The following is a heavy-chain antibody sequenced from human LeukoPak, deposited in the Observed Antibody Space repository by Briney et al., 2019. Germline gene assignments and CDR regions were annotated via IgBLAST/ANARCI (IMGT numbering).Heavy chain of an antibody. CDR2: ISAYNGNT. CDR3: ASLYDIVGTTVDY. V-gene: IGHV1-18*01. Sequence: ASVKDSCKASGYTFTTNGISWVRQAPGQGLEWMGWISAYNGNTNYAQKLQGRVTMTTDTSTSTAYMQLRSLRSDDTAVYYCASLYDIVGTTVDYWGQGTLVTVSS. D-gene: IGHD1-26*01. CDR1: GYTFTTNG. J-gene: IGHJ4*02.